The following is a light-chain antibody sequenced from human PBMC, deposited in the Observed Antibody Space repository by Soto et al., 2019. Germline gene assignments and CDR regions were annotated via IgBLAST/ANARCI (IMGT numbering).Light chain of an antibody. V-gene: IGKV1-5*01. J-gene: IGKJ2*01. CDR2: DAV. CDR1: QIIGSS. CDR3: QQYYSYPYT. Sequence: DIQMTQSPSNLSASVGDRVTITCRASQIIGSSLAWYQQKPGKAPKLLIYDAVSLQSGVPSRFSGSESGTEFTLTISSLQPDDSATYYCQQYYSYPYTFGQGTKLEIK.